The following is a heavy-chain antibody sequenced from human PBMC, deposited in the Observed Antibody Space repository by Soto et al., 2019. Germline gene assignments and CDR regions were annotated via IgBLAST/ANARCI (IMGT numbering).Heavy chain of an antibody. J-gene: IGHJ6*02. CDR2: IYYSGST. CDR1: GGSISSYY. Sequence: SETLSLTCTVSGGSISSYYWSWIRQPPGKGLEWIGYIYYSGSTNYNPSLKSRVTISVDTSKNQFSLKLSSVTAADTAVYYCARGGYCFYYYYYGIDVWGQGTTVTGSS. D-gene: IGHD5-18*01. CDR3: ARGGYCFYYYYYGIDV. V-gene: IGHV4-59*01.